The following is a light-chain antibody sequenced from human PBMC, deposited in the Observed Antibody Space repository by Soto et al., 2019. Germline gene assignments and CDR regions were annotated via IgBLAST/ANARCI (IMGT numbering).Light chain of an antibody. Sequence: QSVLTQPASVSGSPGQSITISCTGTTSDIGDYNYVSRYQHLPDKVPKLIISLVSNRPSGVSNRFSGSKSGNTASLTISGLQAEDEGDYYCTSWGIFGPGTKVTVL. CDR1: TSDIGDYNY. CDR2: LVS. CDR3: TSWGI. V-gene: IGLV2-14*01. J-gene: IGLJ1*01.